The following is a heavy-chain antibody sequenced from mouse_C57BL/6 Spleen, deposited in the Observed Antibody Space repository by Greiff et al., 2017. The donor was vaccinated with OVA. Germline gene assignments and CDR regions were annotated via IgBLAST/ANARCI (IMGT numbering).Heavy chain of an antibody. D-gene: IGHD2-3*01. CDR1: GFNIKDYY. Sequence: EVKLVESGAELVKPGASVKLSCTASGFNIKDYYMHWVKQRTEQGLEWIGRIDPEDGETKYAPKFQGKATITADTSSNTAYLQLSSLTSEDTAVYYCARDYDGDYYAMDYWGQGTSVTVSS. V-gene: IGHV14-2*01. CDR2: IDPEDGET. J-gene: IGHJ4*01. CDR3: ARDYDGDYYAMDY.